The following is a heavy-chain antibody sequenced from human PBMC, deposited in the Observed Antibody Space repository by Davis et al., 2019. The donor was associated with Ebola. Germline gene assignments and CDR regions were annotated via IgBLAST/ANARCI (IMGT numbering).Heavy chain of an antibody. CDR1: GFTFSSYS. CDR2: ISSSSSTI. V-gene: IGHV3-48*02. Sequence: GGSLRLSCAASGFTFSSYSMNWVRQAPGKGLEWVSYISSSSSTIYYADSVKGRFTISRDNAKNSLYLQMNSLRDEDTAVYYCARDFDCTNGVCYYYYGMDVWGQGTTVTVSS. J-gene: IGHJ6*02. D-gene: IGHD2-8*01. CDR3: ARDFDCTNGVCYYYYGMDV.